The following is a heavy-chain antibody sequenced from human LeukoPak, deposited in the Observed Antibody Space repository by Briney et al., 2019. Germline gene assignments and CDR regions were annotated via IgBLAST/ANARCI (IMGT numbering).Heavy chain of an antibody. D-gene: IGHD5-18*01. V-gene: IGHV1-3*01. J-gene: IGHJ4*02. CDR3: AKTSQLWFGYYFDH. CDR1: GYTFTSYA. CDR2: INAGNGNT. Sequence: ASVKVSCKASGYTFTSYAMHRVRQAPGQRLEWMGWINAGNGNTKYSQKFQGRVTITRDTSASTAYMELSSLRSEDTAVYYCAKTSQLWFGYYFDHWGQGTLVTVSS.